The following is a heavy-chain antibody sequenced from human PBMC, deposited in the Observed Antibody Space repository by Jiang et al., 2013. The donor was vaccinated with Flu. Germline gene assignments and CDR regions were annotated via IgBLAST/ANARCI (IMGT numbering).Heavy chain of an antibody. V-gene: IGHV6-1*01. Sequence: SQTLSLTCAISGDTVSSNIGAWNWIRQSPSRGLEWLGRAYYRSKWHIDYAVSVKGRITFNPDTSKNQFSLQLNSVTPEDTAVYYCARGRSDYRAFDYWGQGTLVTVSS. CDR3: ARGRSDYRAFDY. CDR2: AYYRSKWHI. J-gene: IGHJ4*02. D-gene: IGHD4-11*01. CDR1: GDTVSSNIGA.